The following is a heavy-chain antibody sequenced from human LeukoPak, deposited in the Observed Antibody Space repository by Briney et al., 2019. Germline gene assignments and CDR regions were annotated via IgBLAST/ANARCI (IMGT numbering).Heavy chain of an antibody. CDR2: INPNSGGT. V-gene: IGHV1-2*02. CDR3: ARLYDSSIGY. D-gene: IGHD3-22*01. CDR1: RYTFNGYY. Sequence: ASVKVSCKASRYTFNGYYIHWVRQAPGQGLEWMGWINPNSGGTNYAQKFQGRVTMTRDTSISTAYMELSRLRSDDTAVYYCARLYDSSIGYWGQGTLVTVSS. J-gene: IGHJ4*02.